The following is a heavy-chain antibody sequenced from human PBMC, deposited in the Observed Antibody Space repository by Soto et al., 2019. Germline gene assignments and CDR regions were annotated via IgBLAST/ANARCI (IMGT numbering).Heavy chain of an antibody. V-gene: IGHV4-59*01. Sequence: SATLSLTCTVSGGSISSYYWSWIRQPPGKGLEWIGYIYYSGSTNYNPSLKSRVTISVDTSKNQFSLKLSSVTAADTAVYYCARDDYGDYYFDYWGQGTLVTVSS. CDR3: ARDDYGDYYFDY. J-gene: IGHJ4*02. CDR1: GGSISSYY. D-gene: IGHD4-17*01. CDR2: IYYSGST.